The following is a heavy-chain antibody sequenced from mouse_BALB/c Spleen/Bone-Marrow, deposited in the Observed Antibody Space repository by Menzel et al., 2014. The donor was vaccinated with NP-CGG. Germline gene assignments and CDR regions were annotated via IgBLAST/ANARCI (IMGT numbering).Heavy chain of an antibody. J-gene: IGHJ4*01. Sequence: VKLMESGAELAKPGASVKMSCKASGYTFTNYWMHWVKQRPGQGLEWIGYINPSTGYTEYNQKFKDKATLTADKSSSTAYMQLSSLTSEDSAVYYCARSTITTGMDYWGQGTSVTVSS. CDR1: GYTFTNYW. CDR3: ARSTITTGMDY. CDR2: INPSTGYT. D-gene: IGHD2-4*01. V-gene: IGHV1-7*01.